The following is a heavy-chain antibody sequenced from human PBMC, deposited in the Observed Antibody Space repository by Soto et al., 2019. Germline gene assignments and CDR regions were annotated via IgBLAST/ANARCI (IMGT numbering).Heavy chain of an antibody. CDR1: GFTFKNYA. D-gene: IGHD4-17*01. Sequence: GGSLRLSCAASGFTFKNYAMHWVRQAPGKGLEWVAVISYDGSNKYYADSVKGRFTISRDNSKKTLYLQMNSLRAEDTAVYYCARNDYGDYYFDYWGQGTPVTVS. V-gene: IGHV3-30-3*01. CDR2: ISYDGSNK. CDR3: ARNDYGDYYFDY. J-gene: IGHJ4*02.